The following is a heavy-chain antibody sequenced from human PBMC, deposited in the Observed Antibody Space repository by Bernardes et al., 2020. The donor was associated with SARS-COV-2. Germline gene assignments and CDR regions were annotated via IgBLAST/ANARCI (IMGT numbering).Heavy chain of an antibody. J-gene: IGHJ4*02. CDR2: IDPSDSYT. Sequence: GESLKISCKGSGYSFTNYWITWVRQMPGKGLECMGRIDPSDSYTIYSPSFQGHVTISGDKSINTAYLQWSSLKASDTAIYYCARQGEDYGDSLDHWGQGTQVTVSS. V-gene: IGHV5-10-1*01. CDR1: GYSFTNYW. D-gene: IGHD4-17*01. CDR3: ARQGEDYGDSLDH.